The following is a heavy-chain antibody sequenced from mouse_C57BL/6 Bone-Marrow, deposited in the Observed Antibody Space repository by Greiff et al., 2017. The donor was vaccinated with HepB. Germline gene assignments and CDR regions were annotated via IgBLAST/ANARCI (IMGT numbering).Heavy chain of an antibody. CDR1: GYTFTSYW. CDR3: GNLYGGVFDY. Sequence: QVQLQQPGAELVKPGASVKLSCKASGYTFTSYWIHWVKQRPGQGLEWIGMIHPNSGSTNYNEKFKSKATLTVDKSSSTAYMQLSSLTSEDSAVYYCGNLYGGVFDYWGQGTTLTVSS. V-gene: IGHV1-64*01. CDR2: IHPNSGST. J-gene: IGHJ2*01. D-gene: IGHD1-1*02.